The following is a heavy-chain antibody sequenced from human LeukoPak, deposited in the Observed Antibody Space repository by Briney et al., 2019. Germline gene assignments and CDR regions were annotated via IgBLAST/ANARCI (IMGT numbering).Heavy chain of an antibody. J-gene: IGHJ1*01. CDR1: GFTVSSNY. CDR2: FYIDGST. V-gene: IGHV3-66*01. D-gene: IGHD2-15*01. Sequence: GGSLRLSCAASGFTVSSNYMSWVRQAPGKGLEWVSAFYIDGSTYYADSVKGRFTISRDNSKNTLYLQMNSLRAEDTAVYYCASDSYSPEYFQHWGQGTLVTVSS. CDR3: ASDSYSPEYFQH.